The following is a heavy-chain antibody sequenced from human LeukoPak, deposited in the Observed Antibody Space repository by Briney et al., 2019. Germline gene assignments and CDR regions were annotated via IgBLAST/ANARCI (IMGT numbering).Heavy chain of an antibody. Sequence: SETLSLTCTVSGGSISSYYWSWIRQPPGKGLEWIGYIYYSGSTNYNPSLKSRVTISVDTSKNQFSPKLSSVTAADTAVYYCAREDRGYYDSSGYYYVNDIWGQGTMVTVSS. CDR1: GGSISSYY. D-gene: IGHD3-22*01. CDR2: IYYSGST. V-gene: IGHV4-59*01. J-gene: IGHJ3*02. CDR3: AREDRGYYDSSGYYYVNDI.